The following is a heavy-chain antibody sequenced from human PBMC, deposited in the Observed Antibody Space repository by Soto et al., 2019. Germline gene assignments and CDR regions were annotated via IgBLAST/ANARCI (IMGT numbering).Heavy chain of an antibody. D-gene: IGHD4-4*01. CDR2: ISSRSSYI. J-gene: IGHJ1*01. Sequence: GESGRLSCAASGFTFSSYSMNWVRQAPGKGVGGVSSISSRSSYIYYADSVNGRFTISRDKAKNSLYLQMNSLRAEHTAVYYCASPLEPTTVPLSAYLQHWGQGTLVTVSS. CDR1: GFTFSSYS. CDR3: ASPLEPTTVPLSAYLQH. V-gene: IGHV3-21*01.